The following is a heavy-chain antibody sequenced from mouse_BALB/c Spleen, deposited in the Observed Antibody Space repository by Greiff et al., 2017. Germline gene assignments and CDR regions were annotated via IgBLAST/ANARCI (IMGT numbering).Heavy chain of an antibody. CDR3: ARSAVVAPDY. Sequence: QLQQPGAELVKPGASVKLSCKASGYTFTSYWMHWVKQRPGQGLEWIGEIDPSDSYTNYNQKFKGKATLTVDKSSSTAYMQLSSLTSEDSAVYYCARSAVVAPDYWGQGTTLTVSS. CDR2: IDPSDSYT. J-gene: IGHJ2*01. D-gene: IGHD1-1*01. CDR1: GYTFTSYW. V-gene: IGHV1-69*02.